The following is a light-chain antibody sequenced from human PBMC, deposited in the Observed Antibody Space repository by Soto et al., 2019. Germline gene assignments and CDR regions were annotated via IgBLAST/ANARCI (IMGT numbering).Light chain of an antibody. CDR1: QGISNY. Sequence: DIQMTQSPSAMSASVGDRVTITSRASQGISNYLVWFQQNPGKVPKSLSYAVSRLQTGVPSRFSGSGSGTEFTLTISSLQPEDFATYYCLQHNSYPLTFGGGTKVDIK. CDR3: LQHNSYPLT. CDR2: AVS. V-gene: IGKV1-17*03. J-gene: IGKJ4*01.